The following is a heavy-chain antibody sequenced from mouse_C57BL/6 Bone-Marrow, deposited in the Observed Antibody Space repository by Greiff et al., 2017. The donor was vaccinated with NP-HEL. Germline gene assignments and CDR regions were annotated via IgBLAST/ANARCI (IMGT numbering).Heavy chain of an antibody. CDR1: GFTFTDYY. D-gene: IGHD2-1*01. CDR2: IRHKANGYTT. J-gene: IGHJ3*01. V-gene: IGHV7-3*01. Sequence: EVMLVESGGGLVQPGGSLSLSCAASGFTFTDYYMSWVRQPPGKALEWLGFIRHKANGYTTEYSASVKGRFTISRDNSQSILYLQMNALRAEDSATYYCASEGLWYRFAYWGQGTLVTVSA. CDR3: ASEGLWYRFAY.